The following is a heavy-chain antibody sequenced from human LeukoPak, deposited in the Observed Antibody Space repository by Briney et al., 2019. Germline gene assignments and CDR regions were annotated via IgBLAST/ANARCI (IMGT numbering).Heavy chain of an antibody. D-gene: IGHD2-15*01. Sequence: GGSLRLSCAASGFTFTTYAMSWVRQAPGKGLEWASTISNNGDTTYYADSVKGRFTISRDNSKNTLWLQMNGLRAEDTAVYYCAKGPLAAATKWFDPWGQGTLVTVSS. J-gene: IGHJ5*02. CDR3: AKGPLAAATKWFDP. CDR2: ISNNGDTT. V-gene: IGHV3-23*01. CDR1: GFTFTTYA.